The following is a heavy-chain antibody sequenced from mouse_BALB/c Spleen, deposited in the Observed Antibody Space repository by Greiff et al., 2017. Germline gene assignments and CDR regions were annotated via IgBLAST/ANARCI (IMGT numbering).Heavy chain of an antibody. J-gene: IGHJ3*01. CDR2: ISSGSSTI. CDR3: ARSGYGYDWFAY. D-gene: IGHD2-2*01. Sequence: EVHLVESGGGLVQPGGSRKLSCAASGFTFSSFGMHWVRQAPEKGLEWVAYISSGSSTIYYADTVKGRFTISRDNPKNTLFLQMTRLRSEDTAMYYCARSGYGYDWFAYWGQGTLVTVSA. CDR1: GFTFSSFG. V-gene: IGHV5-17*02.